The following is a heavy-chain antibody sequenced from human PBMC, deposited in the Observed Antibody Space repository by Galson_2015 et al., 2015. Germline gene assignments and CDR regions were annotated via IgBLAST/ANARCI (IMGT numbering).Heavy chain of an antibody. D-gene: IGHD2-15*01. CDR2: MWYDGSIE. CDR1: GFTFSTYG. J-gene: IGHJ4*02. V-gene: IGHV3-33*01. CDR3: VRDPCSGGSCYSARGDY. Sequence: LRLSCAASGFTFSTYGMHWVRQAPGKGLEWVAVMWYDGSIEHYADSVKGRFTISRDNSKNRLYLQMNSLRAEDTAVYYCVRDPCSGGSCYSARGDYWGQGTLVTVSS.